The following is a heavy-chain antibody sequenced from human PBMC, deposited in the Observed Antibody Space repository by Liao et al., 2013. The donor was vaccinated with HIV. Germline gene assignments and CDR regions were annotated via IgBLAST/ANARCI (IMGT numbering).Heavy chain of an antibody. CDR3: ARDGGLIAVAGRFDY. V-gene: IGHV4-61*02. J-gene: IGHJ4*02. CDR2: IYTSGST. D-gene: IGHD6-19*01. CDR1: GGSISSGSYY. Sequence: QVQLQESGPGLVKPSQTLSLTCTVSGGSISSGSYYWSWIRQPAGKGLEWIGRIYTSGSTNYNPSLKSRVTISVDTSKNQFSLKLSSVTAADTAVYYCARDGGLIAVAGRFDYWGQGTPGHRLL.